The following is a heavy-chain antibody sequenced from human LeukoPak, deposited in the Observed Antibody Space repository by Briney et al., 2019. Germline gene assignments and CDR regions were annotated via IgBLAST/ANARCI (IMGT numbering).Heavy chain of an antibody. V-gene: IGHV3-11*01. CDR2: ISSTSNTI. J-gene: IGHJ4*02. D-gene: IGHD5-24*01. CDR1: GFTFSDYY. CDR3: AKDYVSGDGYWDFDY. Sequence: GGSLRLSCAASGFTFSDYYMSWIRQAPGKGLKWVSYISSTSNTIYYADSVKGRFTISRDNAKNALYLQMDSLRAEDTAVYYCAKDYVSGDGYWDFDYWGQGTLVTVSS.